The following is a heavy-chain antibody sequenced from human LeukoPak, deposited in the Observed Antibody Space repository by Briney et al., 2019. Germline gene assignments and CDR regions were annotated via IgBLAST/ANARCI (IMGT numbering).Heavy chain of an antibody. CDR3: AKDRGSSWYRYYFDY. CDR1: GFTVSSNY. J-gene: IGHJ4*02. D-gene: IGHD6-13*01. V-gene: IGHV3-23*01. Sequence: GGSLRLSCAASGFTVSSNYMSWVRQAPGKGLEWVSAISGSGGSIYYADSVKGRFTSSRDNSKNTLYLQINSLRAEDTAVYYCAKDRGSSWYRYYFDYWGQGTLVTVSS. CDR2: ISGSGGSI.